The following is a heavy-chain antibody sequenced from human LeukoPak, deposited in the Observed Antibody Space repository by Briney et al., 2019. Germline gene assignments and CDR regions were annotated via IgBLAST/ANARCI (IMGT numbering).Heavy chain of an antibody. J-gene: IGHJ4*02. CDR1: GYSFTGYY. CDR3: ARAGGYCGRISCPYYFDY. D-gene: IGHD2-15*01. Sequence: ASVKVSCKASGYSFTGYYMHWVRQAPGQGLEWMGWINPNSGDTNFAQNFQGRVTMTRDTSISTVYMELSRLRSEDTAVYYCARAGGYCGRISCPYYFDYWGQGSLVAVSS. CDR2: INPNSGDT. V-gene: IGHV1-2*02.